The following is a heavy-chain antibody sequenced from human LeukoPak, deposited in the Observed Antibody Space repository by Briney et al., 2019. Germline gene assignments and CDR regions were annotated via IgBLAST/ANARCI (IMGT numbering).Heavy chain of an antibody. D-gene: IGHD4-11*01. V-gene: IGHV1-69*13. Sequence: SVNVSCKASGGTFSSYAISWVRQAPGQGLEWMGGIIPIFGTANYAQKFQGRVTITADESTSTAYMELSSLRSEDTAVYYCARVGIDYSNPNWFDPWGQGTLVTVSS. CDR3: ARVGIDYSNPNWFDP. CDR2: IIPIFGTA. J-gene: IGHJ5*02. CDR1: GGTFSSYA.